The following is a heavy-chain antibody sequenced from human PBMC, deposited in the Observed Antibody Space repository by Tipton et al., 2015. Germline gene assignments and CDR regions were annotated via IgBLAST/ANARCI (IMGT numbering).Heavy chain of an antibody. V-gene: IGHV4-59*01. J-gene: IGHJ4*02. Sequence: TLSLTCNVSGGSITSYYWSWIRQPPGKGLEWIGYIYYSGSTKYSPSLKSRVTISVDSSKTQFSLEMRSVTATDTAVYYCARARGRHGGLFDSWGQGTLVTVSS. CDR3: ARARGRHGGLFDS. CDR1: GGSITSYY. D-gene: IGHD4-23*01. CDR2: IYYSGST.